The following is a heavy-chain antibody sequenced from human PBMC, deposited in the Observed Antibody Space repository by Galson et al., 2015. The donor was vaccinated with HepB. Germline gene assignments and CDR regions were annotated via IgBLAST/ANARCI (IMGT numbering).Heavy chain of an antibody. J-gene: IGHJ3*01. Sequence: SLRLSCAVSGFTFSRYSMNWVRQAPGKGLEWVSSISSSSSYIYYADSVKGRFTISRDNAKNSLYLQMNSLRVEDTAVYYCASSYDSSGYHAFDLWGRGTMVTVSS. CDR2: ISSSSSYI. CDR1: GFTFSRYS. CDR3: ASSYDSSGYHAFDL. D-gene: IGHD3-22*01. V-gene: IGHV3-21*01.